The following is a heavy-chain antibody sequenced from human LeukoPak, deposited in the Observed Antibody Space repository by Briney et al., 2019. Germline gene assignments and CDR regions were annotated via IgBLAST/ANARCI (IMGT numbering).Heavy chain of an antibody. CDR3: ARDTGGRYRRFDY. CDR1: GFTLSTYW. Sequence: GGSLRLSCAASGFTLSTYWMSWVRQAPGKGLEWVANIKEDGSEKYYVDSVKGRFTISRDNAKNSLYLQMNSLRAEDTAVYYCARDTGGRYRRFDYWGQGTLVTVSS. V-gene: IGHV3-7*01. CDR2: IKEDGSEK. D-gene: IGHD1-26*01. J-gene: IGHJ4*02.